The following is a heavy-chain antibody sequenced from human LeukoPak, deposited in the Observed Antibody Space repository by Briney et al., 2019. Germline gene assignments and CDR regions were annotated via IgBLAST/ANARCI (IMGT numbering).Heavy chain of an antibody. CDR1: GFTFSSYG. J-gene: IGHJ4*02. D-gene: IGHD4-11*01. V-gene: IGHV3-23*01. CDR3: ARRYMTTSAEDFDY. Sequence: GGSLRLSCAASGFTFSSYGMSWVRQAPGKGLEWVSAISGSGGSTYYADSVKGRFTISRDNSKNTLYLQMNSLRAEDAAVYYCARRYMTTSAEDFDYWGQGTLVTVSS. CDR2: ISGSGGST.